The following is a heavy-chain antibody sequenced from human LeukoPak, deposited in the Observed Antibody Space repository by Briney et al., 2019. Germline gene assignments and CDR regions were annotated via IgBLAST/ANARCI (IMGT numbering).Heavy chain of an antibody. CDR2: IYYSGST. CDR3: AGQGGSFYYYGMDV. Sequence: PSETLSLTCTVSGGSISRSSYYWGWNRQPPGKGLEWIGSIYYSGSTYYSPSLKSRVTISVDTSKNQFSLKLSSVTAADTAVYYCAGQGGSFYYYGMDVWGQGTTVTVSS. D-gene: IGHD2-15*01. CDR1: GGSISRSSYY. J-gene: IGHJ6*02. V-gene: IGHV4-39*01.